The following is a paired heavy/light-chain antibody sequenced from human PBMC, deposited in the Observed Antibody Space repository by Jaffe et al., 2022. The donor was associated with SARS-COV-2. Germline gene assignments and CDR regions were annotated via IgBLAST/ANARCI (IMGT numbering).Light chain of an antibody. CDR2: NND. CDR1: SSNIGSNT. CDR3: AGWDDSLNTVV. J-gene: IGLJ2*01. V-gene: IGLV1-44*01. Sequence: QSVLTQPPSASGTPGQRVTISCSGSSSNIGSNTVNWYQQLPGTAPKLLIYNNDQRPSGVPDRFSGSKSGTSASLAVSGLQSEDEADYYCAGWDDSLNTVVFGGGTKLTVL.
Heavy chain of an antibody. CDR2: IYYSGST. V-gene: IGHV4-39*01. J-gene: IGHJ5*02. D-gene: IGHD6-13*01. Sequence: QLQLQESGPGLVKPSETLSLTCTVSGGSISSSSYYWGWIRQTPGKGLEWIGSIYYSGSTYYNPSLRSRVTISVDRSKNQFSLKLSSVTAADTAVYYCASSVSSWYSNWFDPWGQGTLVTVSS. CDR3: ASSVSSWYSNWFDP. CDR1: GGSISSSSYY.